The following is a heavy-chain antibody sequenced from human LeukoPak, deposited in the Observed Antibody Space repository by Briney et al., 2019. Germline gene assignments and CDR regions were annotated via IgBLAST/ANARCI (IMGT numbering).Heavy chain of an antibody. J-gene: IGHJ6*02. CDR2: INHSGGT. Sequence: SETLSLTCAVYGGSFSGYSWNWIRQPPVKGLEWIGEINHSGGTNYNPSLKSRVTISVDTSKNQFSLKLSSVTAADTAVYYCARLMRAAAGFHYYYYGMDVWGQGTTVTVSS. D-gene: IGHD6-13*01. CDR1: GGSFSGYS. V-gene: IGHV4-34*01. CDR3: ARLMRAAAGFHYYYYGMDV.